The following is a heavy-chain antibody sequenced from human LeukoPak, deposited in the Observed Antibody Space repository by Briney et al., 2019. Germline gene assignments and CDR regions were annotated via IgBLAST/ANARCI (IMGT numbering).Heavy chain of an antibody. V-gene: IGHV3-53*01. J-gene: IGHJ4*02. D-gene: IGHD3-22*01. CDR2: IYSGGST. CDR1: GFTVSRNY. CDR3: ARGLPAYYNDRNGYDGGENYYFDY. Sequence: PGGSLRLSCAASGFTVSRNYMSWVRQAPGKGLEWVSVIYSGGSTYYADSVKGRFTISRHNSKNTLYLQMNSLRAEDTAVYYCARGLPAYYNDRNGYDGGENYYFDYWGQGTLVTVSS.